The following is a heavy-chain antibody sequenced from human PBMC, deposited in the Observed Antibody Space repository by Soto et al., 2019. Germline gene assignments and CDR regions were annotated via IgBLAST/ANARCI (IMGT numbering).Heavy chain of an antibody. CDR1: GGSISSGDYY. D-gene: IGHD3-10*01. CDR3: ARGLNDYGSGSYYYYYGLDV. Sequence: SETLSLTCTVSGGSISSGDYYWSWIRQPPGKGLEWIGYIFYSGTTYHNPSLKSRVTISIDTSKNQFSLKLSSVTAADAAVYYCARGLNDYGSGSYYYYYGLDVWGQGPIVTVSS. CDR2: IFYSGTT. J-gene: IGHJ6*02. V-gene: IGHV4-30-4*01.